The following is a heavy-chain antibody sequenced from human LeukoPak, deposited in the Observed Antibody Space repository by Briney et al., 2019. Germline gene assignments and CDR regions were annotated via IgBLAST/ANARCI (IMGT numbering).Heavy chain of an antibody. CDR3: AKPLRDYYDSSGYLFDY. J-gene: IGHJ4*02. V-gene: IGHV3-30*18. Sequence: GRSLRLSCAASGFTFSSYAMHWVRQAPGKGLEWVAVISYDGSNKYYADSVKGRFTISRDNSKNTLYLQMNSLRAEDTAVYYCAKPLRDYYDSSGYLFDYWGQGTLVTVSS. D-gene: IGHD3-22*01. CDR2: ISYDGSNK. CDR1: GFTFSSYA.